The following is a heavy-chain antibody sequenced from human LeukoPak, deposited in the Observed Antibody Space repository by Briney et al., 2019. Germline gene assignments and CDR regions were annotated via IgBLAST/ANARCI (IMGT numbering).Heavy chain of an antibody. CDR3: ARGAGDYGDYEGGYYYMDV. J-gene: IGHJ6*03. V-gene: IGHV1-69*13. CDR1: GGIFSGYA. D-gene: IGHD4-17*01. Sequence: ASVKVSCKASGGIFSGYAISWVRQAPGQGLEWMGGITPTFGTANYAQNFQGRVTITADESTSTAYMELSSLRSDDTAVYYCARGAGDYGDYEGGYYYMDVWGKGTTVAVSS. CDR2: ITPTFGTA.